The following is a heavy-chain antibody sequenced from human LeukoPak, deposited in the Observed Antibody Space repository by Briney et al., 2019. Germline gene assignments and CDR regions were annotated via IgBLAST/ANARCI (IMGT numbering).Heavy chain of an antibody. V-gene: IGHV3-33*01. Sequence: GGSLRLSCAASGFTFSSYGMHWVRQAPGKGLEWVAVIWYDGSNKYYADSVKGRFTISRDNSKNTLYLQMNSLRDEDTAVYYCATYSGSYYGYYFDYWGQGTLVTVSS. J-gene: IGHJ4*02. CDR2: IWYDGSNK. CDR1: GFTFSSYG. D-gene: IGHD1-26*01. CDR3: ATYSGSYYGYYFDY.